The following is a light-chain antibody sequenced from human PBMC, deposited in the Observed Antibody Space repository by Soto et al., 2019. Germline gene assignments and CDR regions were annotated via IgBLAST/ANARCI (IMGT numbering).Light chain of an antibody. CDR3: QQYVSSPWA. CDR2: GAS. Sequence: EIVLAQSPGTLSLSPGESATLSCRASQSVSSSFLAWYQQKAGQAPRLLIYGASRRATGIPDRFSGSGSGTDFTLTISRLEPEDFAVYYCQQYVSSPWAFRQGTKVEI. V-gene: IGKV3-20*01. J-gene: IGKJ1*01. CDR1: QSVSSSF.